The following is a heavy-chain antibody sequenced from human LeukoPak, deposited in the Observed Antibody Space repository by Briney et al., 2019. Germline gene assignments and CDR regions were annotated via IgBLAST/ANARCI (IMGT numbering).Heavy chain of an antibody. CDR1: GGSVSSGSYY. D-gene: IGHD1-26*01. V-gene: IGHV4-61*01. CDR3: ARDRKSYGTYYYGMDV. CDR2: IYYSGST. J-gene: IGHJ6*02. Sequence: SETLSLTCTVSGGSVSSGSYYWSWIRQPPGKGLEWIGYIYYSGSTNYNPSLKSRVTISVDTSKNQFSLKLSSVTAADTAVYYCARDRKSYGTYYYGMDVWGQGTTVTVSS.